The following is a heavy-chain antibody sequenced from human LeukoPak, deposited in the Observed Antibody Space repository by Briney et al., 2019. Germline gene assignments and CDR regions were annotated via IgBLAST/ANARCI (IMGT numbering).Heavy chain of an antibody. J-gene: IGHJ4*02. CDR1: GFTFSSYS. Sequence: GGSLRLSCAASGFTFSSYSMNWVRQAPGKGLEWVSSISSSSSYIYCADSVKGRFTISRDNAKNSLYLQMNSLRAEDTAVYYCGTGYYDFWFFNYWGQGTLVTVSS. CDR2: ISSSSSYI. V-gene: IGHV3-21*01. D-gene: IGHD3-3*01. CDR3: GTGYYDFWFFNY.